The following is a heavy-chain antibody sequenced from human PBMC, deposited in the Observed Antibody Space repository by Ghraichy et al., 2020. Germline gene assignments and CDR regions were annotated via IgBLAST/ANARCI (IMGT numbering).Heavy chain of an antibody. CDR3: ARGGTMVRGVIRWFDP. CDR2: IYYSGST. V-gene: IGHV4-31*02. Sequence: SQTLSLTCTVSGGSISSGRYYWSWIRQHPGKGLEWIGYIYYSGSTYYNPSLKSRVTISVDTSKNQFSLKLSSVTAADTAVYYCARGGTMVRGVIRWFDPWGQGTLVTVSS. D-gene: IGHD3-10*01. CDR1: GGSISSGRYY. J-gene: IGHJ5*02.